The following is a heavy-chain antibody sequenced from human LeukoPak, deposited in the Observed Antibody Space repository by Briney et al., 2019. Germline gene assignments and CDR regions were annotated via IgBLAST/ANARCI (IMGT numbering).Heavy chain of an antibody. CDR2: IYYSGST. Sequence: SETLSLTCAVYDGSFSGYYWSWIRQPPGKGLEWIGYIYYSGSTNYNPSLKSRVTISVDTSKNQFSLKLSSVTAADTAVYYCARVTGDYEWNYYYYYYMDVWGKGTTVTISS. D-gene: IGHD4-17*01. CDR3: ARVTGDYEWNYYYYYYMDV. V-gene: IGHV4-59*01. CDR1: DGSFSGYY. J-gene: IGHJ6*03.